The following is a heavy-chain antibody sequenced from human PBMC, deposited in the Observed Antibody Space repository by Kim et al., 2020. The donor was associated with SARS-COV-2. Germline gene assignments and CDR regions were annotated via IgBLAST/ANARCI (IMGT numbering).Heavy chain of an antibody. J-gene: IGHJ4*02. CDR2: IGGNSGSI. D-gene: IGHD3-16*01. CDR3: AKASGSITFGGVIYNFDY. CDR1: GFTFDDYA. V-gene: IGHV3-9*01. Sequence: GGSLRLSCAASGFTFDDYAMHWVRQAPGRGLDGVSGIGGNSGSIGYADSVKGRFTIPRENAKNSLYLQMNSLRAEDTALYYCAKASGSITFGGVIYNFDYWGQGTLVTVSS.